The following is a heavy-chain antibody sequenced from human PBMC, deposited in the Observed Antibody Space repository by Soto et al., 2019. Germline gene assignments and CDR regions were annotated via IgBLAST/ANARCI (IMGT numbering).Heavy chain of an antibody. J-gene: IGHJ4*02. Sequence: PGESLKISCAASGFSFSDYYMSWFRQAPGKGLEWVSYISGSGSTTHDADSVKGRFTISRDNAKNSLYLQMNSLRAEDTAVYYCARVGYIVAAGTPDYWGQGTLVTVSS. CDR3: ARVGYIVAAGTPDY. V-gene: IGHV3-11*01. CDR1: GFSFSDYY. D-gene: IGHD6-13*01. CDR2: ISGSGSTT.